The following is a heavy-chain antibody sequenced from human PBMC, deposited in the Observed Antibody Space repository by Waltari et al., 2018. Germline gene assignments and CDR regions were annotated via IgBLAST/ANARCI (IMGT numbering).Heavy chain of an antibody. J-gene: IGHJ3*02. D-gene: IGHD6-19*01. CDR3: AHRQGSGWHQGVIDAFDI. V-gene: IGHV2-5*01. Sequence: QITLKESGPTLVKPTQTLTLTCTFSGFSLSPSGVGVGWIRQPPGKALEWLALIYWNDDKRYSPSLKSRLTITKDTSKNQVVLTMTNMDHVDTATDYCAHRQGSGWHQGVIDAFDIWGQGTMVTVSS. CDR1: GFSLSPSGVG. CDR2: IYWNDDK.